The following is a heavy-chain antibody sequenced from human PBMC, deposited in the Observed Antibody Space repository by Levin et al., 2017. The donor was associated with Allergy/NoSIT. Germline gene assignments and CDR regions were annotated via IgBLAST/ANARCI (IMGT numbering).Heavy chain of an antibody. CDR3: AKDRYYYGSGSYYNGAFDI. D-gene: IGHD3-10*01. Sequence: GESLKISCAASGFTFSSYAMSWVRQAPGKGLEWVSAISGSGGSTYYADSVKGRFTISRDNSKNTLYLQMNSLRAEDTAVYYCAKDRYYYGSGSYYNGAFDIWGQGTMVTVSS. J-gene: IGHJ3*02. CDR2: ISGSGGST. CDR1: GFTFSSYA. V-gene: IGHV3-23*01.